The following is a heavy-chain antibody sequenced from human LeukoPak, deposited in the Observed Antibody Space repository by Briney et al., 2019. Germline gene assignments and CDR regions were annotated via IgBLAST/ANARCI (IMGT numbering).Heavy chain of an antibody. CDR3: ATSPYGSYFDY. CDR1: GGSISSYY. V-gene: IGHV4-59*08. J-gene: IGHJ4*02. D-gene: IGHD3-16*01. CDR2: IYYSGST. Sequence: PSETLSLTCTVSGGSISSYYWSWIRQPPGKGLEWIGYIYYSGSTNYNPSLKSRVTISVDTSKNQFSLKLSSVTAADTAVFYCATSPYGSYFDYWGQGTLVTVSS.